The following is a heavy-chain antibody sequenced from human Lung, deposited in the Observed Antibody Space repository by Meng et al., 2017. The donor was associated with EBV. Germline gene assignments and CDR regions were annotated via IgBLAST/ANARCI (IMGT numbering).Heavy chain of an antibody. D-gene: IGHD5-24*01. J-gene: IGHJ4*02. CDR2: ISGSGDST. Sequence: VQRLGSGGGLVQPGGSLRSSFAASGFTFSSYAMSWVRQAPGKGLEWVSTISGSGDSTYSADSVKGRFTISRNNSKNTLYLQMNSLRAEDTAVYYCAKDSVRWLQTDGYFNYWGQGTLVTVSS. V-gene: IGHV3-23*01. CDR1: GFTFSSYA. CDR3: AKDSVRWLQTDGYFNY.